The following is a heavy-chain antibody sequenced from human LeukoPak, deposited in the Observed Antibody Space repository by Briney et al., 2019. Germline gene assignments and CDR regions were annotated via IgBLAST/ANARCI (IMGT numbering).Heavy chain of an antibody. V-gene: IGHV3-33*01. Sequence: PGGSLRLSCAASGFTFSSHGIHWVRQAPGKGLEWVAVIWYDGSNKYYADSVKGRFTISRDNSKNTLYLQMNSLRAEDTAVYYCARDYNYYGMDVWGQGTTVTVSS. CDR1: GFTFSSHG. CDR2: IWYDGSNK. J-gene: IGHJ6*02. CDR3: ARDYNYYGMDV. D-gene: IGHD3-10*01.